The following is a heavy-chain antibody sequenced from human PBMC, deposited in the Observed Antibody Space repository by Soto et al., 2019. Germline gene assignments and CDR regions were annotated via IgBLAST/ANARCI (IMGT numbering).Heavy chain of an antibody. CDR3: VSRRGLGNIDAFDA. J-gene: IGHJ3*01. Sequence: GESLKISCKGSGYTFTNYYIGWVRQMPGKGLECMAIIYPGYSQTRYNPSFQGQVTISTDKSITTAYLQWSSLKASDTAMYYCVSRRGLGNIDAFDAWGQGTMVTVSS. V-gene: IGHV5-51*01. CDR1: GYTFTNYY. CDR2: IYPGYSQT. D-gene: IGHD3-10*01.